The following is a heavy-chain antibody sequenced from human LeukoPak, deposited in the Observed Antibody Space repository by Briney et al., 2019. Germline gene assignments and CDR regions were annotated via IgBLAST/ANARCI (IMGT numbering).Heavy chain of an antibody. J-gene: IGHJ4*02. CDR1: GFTFSSYA. Sequence: GGSLRLSCAASGFTFSSYAMSWVRQAPGKGLEWVSAISGSGGSTYYADSVKGRFTISRDNSKNMLYLQMNSLRAEDTAVYYCAKDPVPYSSSWYVGDYWGQGTLVTVSS. CDR3: AKDPVPYSSSWYVGDY. CDR2: ISGSGGST. D-gene: IGHD6-13*01. V-gene: IGHV3-23*01.